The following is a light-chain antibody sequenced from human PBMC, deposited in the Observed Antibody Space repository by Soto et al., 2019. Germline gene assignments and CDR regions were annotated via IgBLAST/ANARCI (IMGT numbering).Light chain of an antibody. CDR3: QQYVSWT. V-gene: IGKV3-20*01. Sequence: EIVLTQSPATLSLSPGERATLSCRASQSVSSYLAWYQQKPGQAPRLLIYGASSRATGIPDRFSGSGSGTDFTLTISRLEPEDFAVYYCQQYVSWTFGQGTKVDIK. CDR2: GAS. CDR1: QSVSSY. J-gene: IGKJ1*01.